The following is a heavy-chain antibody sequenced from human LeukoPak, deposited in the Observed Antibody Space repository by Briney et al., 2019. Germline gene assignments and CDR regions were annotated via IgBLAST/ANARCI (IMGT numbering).Heavy chain of an antibody. CDR1: GGSISSYY. V-gene: IGHV4-59*01. D-gene: IGHD3-10*02. CDR3: ARAGALWAGNWFDP. Sequence: SETLSLTCTVSGGSISSYYWSWIRQPPGKGLEWIGYIYYSGSTNYNPSLKSRVTISVDTSKNQFSLKLSSVTAADTAVYYCARAGALWAGNWFDPWGQGTLVTVSS. J-gene: IGHJ5*02. CDR2: IYYSGST.